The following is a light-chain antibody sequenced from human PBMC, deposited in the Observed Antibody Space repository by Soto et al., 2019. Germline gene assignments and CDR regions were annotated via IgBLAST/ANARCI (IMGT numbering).Light chain of an antibody. V-gene: IGKV1-39*01. J-gene: IGKJ1*01. CDR3: QLSYSTPRT. CDR1: QSISSY. CDR2: AAS. Sequence: DVAITQYQSSLSASVGDRVTITCRASQSISSYLNWYQQKPGKAPKLLIYAASSLQSGVPSRFSGSGSGTDFTLTISSLQPEDFATYCCQLSYSTPRTFGQGTNVDI.